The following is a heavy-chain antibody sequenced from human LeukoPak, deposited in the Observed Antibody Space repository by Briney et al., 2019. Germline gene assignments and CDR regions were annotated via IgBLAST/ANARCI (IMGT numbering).Heavy chain of an antibody. J-gene: IGHJ3*02. CDR1: GGSISSGSYY. CDR2: IYYSGST. V-gene: IGHV4-61*01. Sequence: PSETLSLTCTVSGGSISSGSYYWSWIRQPPGKGLEWIGYIYYSGSTNYNPSLKSRVTISVDTSKNQFSLKLSSVTAADTAVYYCARLVKGSDSSGYRPYDAFDIWGQGTMATVSS. D-gene: IGHD3-22*01. CDR3: ARLVKGSDSSGYRPYDAFDI.